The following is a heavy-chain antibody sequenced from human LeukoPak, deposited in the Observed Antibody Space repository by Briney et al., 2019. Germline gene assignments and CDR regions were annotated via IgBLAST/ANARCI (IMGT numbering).Heavy chain of an antibody. CDR3: AKRTEYCSSTRCAFWYFDL. J-gene: IGHJ2*01. CDR2: ISGSGGST. D-gene: IGHD2-2*01. V-gene: IGHV3-23*01. CDR1: GITVSSCA. Sequence: GGSLRLPCAASGITVSSCAMSWVRQAPGKGLDWVSSISGSGGSTHYADSVKGRFTISRDNAKNTLYLQMDSLRGEDTAVYYCAKRTEYCSSTRCAFWYFDLWGRGTLVTVSS.